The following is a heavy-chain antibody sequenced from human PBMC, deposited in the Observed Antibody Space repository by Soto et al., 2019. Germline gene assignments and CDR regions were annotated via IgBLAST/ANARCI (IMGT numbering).Heavy chain of an antibody. J-gene: IGHJ4*02. CDR2: INPNTGDT. Sequence: QVHLVQSGAEVKKPGASVKVSCKASGYSFTDFYMHWVRQAPGKGLEWLGWINPNTGDTDYAQIFQGRVSLTRDTSTRTAYMEMTRLTSDDTAVYYCAKDPPRGVQLVVGDFWGQGTLVTVSS. V-gene: IGHV1-2*02. CDR3: AKDPPRGVQLVVGDF. CDR1: GYSFTDFY. D-gene: IGHD3-10*01.